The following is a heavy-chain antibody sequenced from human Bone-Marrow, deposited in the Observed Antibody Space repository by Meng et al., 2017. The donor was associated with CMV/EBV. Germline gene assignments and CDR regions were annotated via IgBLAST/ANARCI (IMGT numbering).Heavy chain of an antibody. V-gene: IGHV3-49*04. J-gene: IGHJ1*01. Sequence: GESLEISCSTSGFTFGDYLMSWVREAPGKGLEWVILIRTKANGGATEYAESVKGRFIISRDDDKGIAYLQMNSLKTEDTAVYWCTRGGRCTRTICPYDEYWSQGTLVTVSS. CDR2: IRTKANGGAT. CDR3: TRGGRCTRTICPYDEY. CDR1: GFTFGDYL. D-gene: IGHD2-2*01.